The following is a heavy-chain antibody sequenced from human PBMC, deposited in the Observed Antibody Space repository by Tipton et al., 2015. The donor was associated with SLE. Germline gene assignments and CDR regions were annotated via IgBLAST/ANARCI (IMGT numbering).Heavy chain of an antibody. CDR3: AREVLVDTARDYYCDY. Sequence: SLRLSCAASGFTFSSYSMNWVRQAPGKGLEWVSSISSSSSYIYYADSVKGRFTISRDNAKNSLYLQMNSLRAEDTAVYYCAREVLVDTARDYYCDYWGQGTLVTGSS. J-gene: IGHJ4*02. V-gene: IGHV3-21*01. CDR2: ISSSSSYI. CDR1: GFTFSSYS. D-gene: IGHD5-18*01.